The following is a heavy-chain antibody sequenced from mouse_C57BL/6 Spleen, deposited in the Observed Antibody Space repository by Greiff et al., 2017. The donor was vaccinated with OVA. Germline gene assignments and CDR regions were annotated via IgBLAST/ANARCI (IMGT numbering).Heavy chain of an antibody. J-gene: IGHJ4*01. D-gene: IGHD1-1*01. CDR3: ARGGTTVKGAMDY. V-gene: IGHV1-59*01. CDR1: GYTFTSYW. Sequence: QVQLKQPGAELVRPGTSVKLSCKASGYTFTSYWMHWVKQRPGQGLEWIGVIDPSDSYTNYNQKFKGKATLTVDTSSSTAYMQLSSLTSEDSAVYYCARGGTTVKGAMDYWGQGTSVTVSS. CDR2: IDPSDSYT.